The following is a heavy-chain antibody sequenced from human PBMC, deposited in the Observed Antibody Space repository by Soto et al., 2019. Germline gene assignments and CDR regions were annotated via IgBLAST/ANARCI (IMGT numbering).Heavy chain of an antibody. CDR3: ASPSSITMLGYTFDI. Sequence: SETLSLTCTVSGGSISSYYWSWIRQPPGKGLEWIGYIYYSGSTYYNPSLKSRVTISVDTSKNQFSLKLTSVTAADTAIYYCASPSSITMLGYTFDIWGQGTVVIVSS. J-gene: IGHJ3*02. D-gene: IGHD3-22*01. CDR2: IYYSGST. CDR1: GGSISSYY. V-gene: IGHV4-59*08.